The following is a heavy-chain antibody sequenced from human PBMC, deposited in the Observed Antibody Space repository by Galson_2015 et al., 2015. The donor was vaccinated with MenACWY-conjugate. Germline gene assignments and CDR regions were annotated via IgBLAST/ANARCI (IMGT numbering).Heavy chain of an antibody. J-gene: IGHJ4*02. CDR2: ISDNSDYK. Sequence: SMRLSCAASGFTFSNYAMTWVRQAPGKGLEWVSVISDNSDYKHYADSVKGRFTISRDNSKNTLYLQMNSLRAADTAEYYCAKFDGSGTYSYYFDYWGQGTLVTVSS. CDR1: GFTFSNYA. V-gene: IGHV3-23*01. CDR3: AKFDGSGTYSYYFDY. D-gene: IGHD3-10*01.